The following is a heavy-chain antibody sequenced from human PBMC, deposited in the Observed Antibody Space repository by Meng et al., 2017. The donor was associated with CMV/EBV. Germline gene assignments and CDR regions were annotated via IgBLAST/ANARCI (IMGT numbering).Heavy chain of an antibody. Sequence: KVSCKGSGYSFTSYWIGWVRQMTGKGLEWMGIIYPGDSDTRYSPSFQGQVTISADKSISTAYLQWSSLKASATAMYYCARRSPGAYGGYFDYWGQGTLVTVSS. J-gene: IGHJ4*02. CDR1: GYSFTSYW. V-gene: IGHV5-51*01. CDR2: IYPGDSDT. CDR3: ARRSPGAYGGYFDY. D-gene: IGHD4-23*01.